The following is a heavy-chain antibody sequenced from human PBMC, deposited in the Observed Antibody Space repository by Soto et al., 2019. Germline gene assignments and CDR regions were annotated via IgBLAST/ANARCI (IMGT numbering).Heavy chain of an antibody. CDR1: GYTFTSYG. CDR2: ISAYNGNT. CDR3: ARSVPWVTVVPAAIGDY. V-gene: IGHV1-18*01. Sequence: ASVKVSCKASGYTFTSYGISWVRQAPGQGLEWMGWISAYNGNTNYAQKLQGRVTMTTDTSTSTAYMELRSLRSDDTAVYYCARSVPWVTVVPAAIGDYWGQGTLVTVSS. J-gene: IGHJ4*02. D-gene: IGHD2-2*01.